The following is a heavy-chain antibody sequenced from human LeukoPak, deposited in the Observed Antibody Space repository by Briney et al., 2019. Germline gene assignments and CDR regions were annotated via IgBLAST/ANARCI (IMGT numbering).Heavy chain of an antibody. CDR3: ARDQEAFDY. CDR2: IYPSDGST. Sequence: GESLKVSCKASGYSFTSNYIHWVRQAPGQGLEWMGMIYPSDGSTSYAQKFQGRVTVTRDTSTSTVHMELSGLRSEDTAVYYCARDQEAFDYWGQGTLVTVSS. V-gene: IGHV1-46*01. J-gene: IGHJ4*02. CDR1: GYSFTSNY.